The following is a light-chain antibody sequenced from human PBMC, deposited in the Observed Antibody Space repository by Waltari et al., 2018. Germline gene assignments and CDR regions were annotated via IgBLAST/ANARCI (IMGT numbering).Light chain of an antibody. CDR1: QSVSRT. V-gene: IGKV3-20*01. Sequence: IVLTQSPVTLSLSPGDRATLSCRASQSVSRTLAWYQQKPGQAPRLLIYDASSRATGIPDRFSGSGSGTDFSLTISRLEPEDFAVYYCQKYGTLPATFGQGTKVEIK. CDR3: QKYGTLPAT. CDR2: DAS. J-gene: IGKJ1*01.